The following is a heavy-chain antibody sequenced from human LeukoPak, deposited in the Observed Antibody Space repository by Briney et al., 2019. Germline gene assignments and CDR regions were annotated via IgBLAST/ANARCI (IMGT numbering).Heavy chain of an antibody. CDR2: VYYSGST. J-gene: IGHJ6*02. CDR3: ARHGGVSGTYFPPHHYGMDV. CDR1: GASISGYY. D-gene: IGHD3-16*01. V-gene: IGHV4-59*08. Sequence: SETLSLTCTVSGASISGYYWSWIRQPPGKGLEWIGCVYYSGSTNYSPSLKSRATISIDTSKNQFSLRLSSVTAADTAVYYCARHGGVSGTYFPPHHYGMDVWGQGTTVTVSS.